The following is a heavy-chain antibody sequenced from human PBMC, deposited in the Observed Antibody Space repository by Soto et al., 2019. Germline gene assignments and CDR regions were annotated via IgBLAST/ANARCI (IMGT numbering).Heavy chain of an antibody. D-gene: IGHD2-15*01. J-gene: IGHJ4*02. CDR1: GFTFSSYA. CDR2: ISGNGGST. CDR3: AKDLVGSNADYYDY. Sequence: EVQLLESGGGLVQPGGSLRLSCAASGFTFSSYAMSWVRQAPGKGMEWVAAISGNGGSTYYADSVKGRFTISRENSKNTLYLQMNSLRAEDAAVYYCAKDLVGSNADYYDYWGQGTLVTVSS. V-gene: IGHV3-23*01.